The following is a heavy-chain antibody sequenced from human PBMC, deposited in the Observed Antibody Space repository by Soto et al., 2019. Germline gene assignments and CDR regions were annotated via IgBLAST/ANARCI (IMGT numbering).Heavy chain of an antibody. CDR1: AGSISSGCYY. V-gene: IGHV4-31*03. CDR2: IYYSGGT. J-gene: IGHJ4*02. Sequence: QVQLQESGPGLVKPSQTLSLTCTVSAGSISSGCYYWSWIRQHPGKGLEWIGYIYYSGGTYYNPSLKNGVTISVDRSTNRFSVKLSSVTVADTAVYYCASRYVYSTSDDEYCFDYWGQGTLVTVST. CDR3: ASRYVYSTSDDEYCFDY. D-gene: IGHD2-15*01.